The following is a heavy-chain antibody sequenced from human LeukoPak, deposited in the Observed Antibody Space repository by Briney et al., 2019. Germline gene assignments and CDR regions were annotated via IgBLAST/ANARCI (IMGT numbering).Heavy chain of an antibody. CDR1: GGSISSSSYY. CDR3: ARMKYRGSYRDY. J-gene: IGHJ4*02. D-gene: IGHD1-26*01. CDR2: IYYSGST. V-gene: IGHV4-39*01. Sequence: PSETLSLTCTVSGGSISSSSYYWGWIRQPPGKGLEWIGSIYYSGSTYYNPSLKSRVTISVDTSKNQFSLKLSSVTAADTAVYYCARMKYRGSYRDYWGQGTLVTVSS.